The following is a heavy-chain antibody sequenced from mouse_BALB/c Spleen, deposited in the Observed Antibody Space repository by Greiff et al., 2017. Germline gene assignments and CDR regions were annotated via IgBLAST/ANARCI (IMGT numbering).Heavy chain of an antibody. V-gene: IGHV3-8*02. CDR3: ARGGYGPFAY. CDR2: ISNSGST. D-gene: IGHD1-1*02. J-gene: IGHJ3*01. CDR1: GDSITSGY. Sequence: EVHLVESGPSLVKPSQTLSLTCSVTGDSITSGYWNWIRKFPGNKLEYMGYISNSGSTYYNPSLKSRISITRDTSKNQYYLQLNSVTTEDTATYYCARGGYGPFAYWGQGTLVTVSA.